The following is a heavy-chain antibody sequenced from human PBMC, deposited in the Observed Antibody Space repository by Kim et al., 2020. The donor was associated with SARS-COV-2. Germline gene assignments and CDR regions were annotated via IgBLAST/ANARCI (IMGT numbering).Heavy chain of an antibody. J-gene: IGHJ4*02. D-gene: IGHD3-10*02. CDR3: ARSQYTSTMSFFDS. CDR1: GFTFSTYA. Sequence: GGSLRLSCAPSGFTFSTYAMHWVRQAPGKGLEWVAVISYDGTNKYYADSVKGRFTISRDNSKNTLYLQMNSLKADDTAVYYCARSQYTSTMSFFDSWGQETPVTDSS. CDR2: ISYDGTNK. V-gene: IGHV3-30*04.